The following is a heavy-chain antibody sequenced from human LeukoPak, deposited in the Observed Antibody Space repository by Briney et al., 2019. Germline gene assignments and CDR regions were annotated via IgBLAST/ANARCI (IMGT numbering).Heavy chain of an antibody. D-gene: IGHD1-26*01. CDR1: GFTFRSYA. J-gene: IGHJ4*02. V-gene: IGHV3-23*01. Sequence: GGSLRLSCAASGFTFRSYAMSWVRQAPGKGLEWVSAISGSGGSTYYADSARGRFTISGDNSKNTLYLHMNSLRAEDTALYYCARNYYEPTYDYYFDCWGQGTLVTVSS. CDR2: ISGSGGST. CDR3: ARNYYEPTYDYYFDC.